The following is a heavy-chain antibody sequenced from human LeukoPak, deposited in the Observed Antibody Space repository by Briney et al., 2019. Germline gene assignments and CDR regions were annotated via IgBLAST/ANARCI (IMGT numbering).Heavy chain of an antibody. D-gene: IGHD2-15*01. CDR3: ASLRSGLNYYYYYMDV. CDR1: GGTFSSYA. J-gene: IGHJ6*03. Sequence: GASVKVSCKASGGTFSSYAISWVRQAPGQGLEWMGGIIPIFGTANYAQKFQGRVTITTDGSTSTAYMELSSLRSEDTAVYYCASLRSGLNYYYYYMDVWGKGTTVTVSS. V-gene: IGHV1-69*05. CDR2: IIPIFGTA.